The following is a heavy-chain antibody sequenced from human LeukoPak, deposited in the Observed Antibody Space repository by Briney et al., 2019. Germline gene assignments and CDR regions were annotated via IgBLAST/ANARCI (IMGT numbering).Heavy chain of an antibody. J-gene: IGHJ4*02. CDR2: ISWNSGNI. CDR1: GFTFDDYA. CDR3: AKDMGHVGVALD. D-gene: IGHD1-26*01. V-gene: IGHV3-9*01. Sequence: GGSLTLSCAASGFTFDDYAMHWVRQAPGKGLEWVSSISWNSGNIDYADSVKGRFTISRDSAKNSLYLQMNSLRAEDTALYYCAKDMGHVGVALDWGQGTLVTVSS.